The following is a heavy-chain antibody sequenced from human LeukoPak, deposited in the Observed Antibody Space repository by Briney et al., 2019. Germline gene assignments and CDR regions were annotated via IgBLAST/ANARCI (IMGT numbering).Heavy chain of an antibody. V-gene: IGHV3-7*01. J-gene: IGHJ4*02. CDR1: GFTFSSYW. D-gene: IGHD5-18*01. CDR2: IKQDGTEK. CDR3: ATGYSYGYLFDY. Sequence: AGGSLRHSCAASGFTFSSYWMSWVRQAPGKGLEWVANIKQDGTEKYYVDSVKGRFTISRDNAKNSLYLQMNSLRAEDTAVYYCATGYSYGYLFDYWGQGTMVTVSS.